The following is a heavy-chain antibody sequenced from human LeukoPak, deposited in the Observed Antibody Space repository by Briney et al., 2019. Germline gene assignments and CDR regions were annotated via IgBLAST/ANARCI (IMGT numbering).Heavy chain of an antibody. V-gene: IGHV4-39*07. J-gene: IGHJ4*02. CDR3: ARTKIVDYDDYENYFDY. D-gene: IGHD4-17*01. CDR1: GGSISSSNYY. CDR2: IYYSGTT. Sequence: PSETLSLTCTVSGGSISSSNYYWGWIRQPPGKGLEWIGSIYYSGTTYYNPSLKSRVSISVDTSKNQFSLKMRSVTAADTAVYYCARTKIVDYDDYENYFDYWGQGTLVTVSS.